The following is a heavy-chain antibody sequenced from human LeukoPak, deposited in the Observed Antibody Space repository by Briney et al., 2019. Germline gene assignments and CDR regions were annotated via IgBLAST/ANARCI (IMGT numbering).Heavy chain of an antibody. CDR3: ARFIRAMDFDY. J-gene: IGHJ4*02. D-gene: IGHD3-16*01. V-gene: IGHV3-7*01. CDR1: GFTFSSYW. Sequence: GGSLRLSCAAYGFTFSSYWMSWVRQAPGKGLEWVANIKQDGSEKYYVDSVKGRFTISRDNAKNSLYLRMNSLRAEDTAVYYCARFIRAMDFDYWGQGTLVTVSS. CDR2: IKQDGSEK.